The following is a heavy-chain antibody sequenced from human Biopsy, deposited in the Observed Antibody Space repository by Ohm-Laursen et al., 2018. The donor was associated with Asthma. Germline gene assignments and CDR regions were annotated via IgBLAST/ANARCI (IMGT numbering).Heavy chain of an antibody. Sequence: ASVKFSCKTSGYSLTDLSMHWIRQAPGQGLEWMGGHDHEEGGTVNARRFQGRVTMTEDTSTDTAYMELSSLSSDDTAVYYCASDFPKDYVRYNFQFWGQGTLVTVSS. CDR2: HDHEEGGT. CDR1: GYSLTDLS. D-gene: IGHD4-17*01. CDR3: ASDFPKDYVRYNFQF. J-gene: IGHJ4*02. V-gene: IGHV1-24*01.